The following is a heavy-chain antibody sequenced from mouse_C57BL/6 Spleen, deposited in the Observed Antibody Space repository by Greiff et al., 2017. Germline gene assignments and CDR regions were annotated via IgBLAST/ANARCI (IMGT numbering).Heavy chain of an antibody. D-gene: IGHD2-4*01. V-gene: IGHV1-55*01. CDR2: IYPGSGST. CDR3: ATYDYDGAWFAY. J-gene: IGHJ3*01. Sequence: QVQLKQPGAELVKPGASVKMSCKASGYTFTSYWITWVKQRPGQGLEWIGDIYPGSGSTNYNEKFKSKATLTVDPSSSTAYMQLSSLASEDSAVYYCATYDYDGAWFAYWGQGTLVTVSA. CDR1: GYTFTSYW.